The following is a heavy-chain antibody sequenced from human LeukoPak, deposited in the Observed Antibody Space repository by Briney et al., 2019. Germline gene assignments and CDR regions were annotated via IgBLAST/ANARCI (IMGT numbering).Heavy chain of an antibody. V-gene: IGHV4-34*01. CDR2: INHGGST. CDR1: GGSFRNYY. J-gene: IGHJ4*02. CDR3: ARGPDFYDSSGYYPI. D-gene: IGHD3-22*01. Sequence: KSSETLSLTCAVYGGSFRNYYWSWIRQPPGKGLEWIGEINHGGSTKYNPSLKSRVTISVDRSKNQFSLKLSSVTAADTAVYYCARGPDFYDSSGYYPIWGQGTLVTVSS.